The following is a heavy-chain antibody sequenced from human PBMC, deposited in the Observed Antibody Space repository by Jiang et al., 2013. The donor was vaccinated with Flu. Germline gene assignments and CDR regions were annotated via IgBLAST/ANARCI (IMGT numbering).Heavy chain of an antibody. CDR3: ARDQDSSSWYGAYYYYYGMDV. J-gene: IGHJ6*02. CDR1: GFTFSSYA. V-gene: IGHV3-64*01. D-gene: IGHD6-13*01. CDR2: ISSNGGST. Sequence: VQLVESGGGLVQPGGSLRLSCAASGFTFSSYAMHWVRQAPGKGLEYVSAISSNGGSTYYANSVKGRFTISRDNSKNTLYLQMGSLRAEDMAVYYCARDQDSSSWYGAYYYYYGMDVWGQGTTV.